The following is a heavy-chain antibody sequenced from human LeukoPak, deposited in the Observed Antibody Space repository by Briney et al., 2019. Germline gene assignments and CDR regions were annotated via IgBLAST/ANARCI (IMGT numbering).Heavy chain of an antibody. CDR1: GFTFSNYP. Sequence: QAGGSLRLSCAATGFTFSNYPMAWVRQAPGKGLEWVPVLSGSGVSAYYADFVKGRFTVSRDNSKNMLYLQMNSLRAEDTALYYCARRAATTGIIDYWGQGTLVTVSS. J-gene: IGHJ4*02. D-gene: IGHD5-12*01. CDR2: LSGSGVSA. CDR3: ARRAATTGIIDY. V-gene: IGHV3-23*01.